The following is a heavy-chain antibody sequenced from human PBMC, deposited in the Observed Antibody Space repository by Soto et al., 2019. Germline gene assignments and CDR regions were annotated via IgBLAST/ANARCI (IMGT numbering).Heavy chain of an antibody. J-gene: IGHJ4*02. CDR3: AKDRHPDGIWTFDS. D-gene: IGHD3-3*01. CDR1: GFSFSSYT. V-gene: IGHV3-23*01. Sequence: PGGSLRLSCSASGFSFSSYTLSWVRLAPGKGLEWVSAIITGTLTTYYADSVAGRFTISRDDSTNTLYLQMHGLRLDDTAVYYCAKDRHPDGIWTFDSWGQGTLVTVSS. CDR2: IITGTLTT.